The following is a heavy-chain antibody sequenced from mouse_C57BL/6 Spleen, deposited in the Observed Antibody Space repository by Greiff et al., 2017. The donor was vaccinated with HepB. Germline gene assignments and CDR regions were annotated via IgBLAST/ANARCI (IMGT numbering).Heavy chain of an antibody. J-gene: IGHJ4*01. CDR2: ISSGGDYI. V-gene: IGHV5-9-1*02. D-gene: IGHD1-1*01. CDR1: GFTFSSYA. CDR3: TSLYGSSGYYYAMDY. Sequence: EVKLVESGEGLVKPGGSLKLSCAASGFTFSSYAMSWVRQTPEKRLEWVAYISSGGDYIYYADTVKGRFTISRDNARNTLYLQMSSLKTEDTAMYYCTSLYGSSGYYYAMDYWGQGTSVTVSS.